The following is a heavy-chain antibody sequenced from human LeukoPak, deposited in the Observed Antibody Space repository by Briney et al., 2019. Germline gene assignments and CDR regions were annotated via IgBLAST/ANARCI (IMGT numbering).Heavy chain of an antibody. D-gene: IGHD1-7*01. Sequence: SETLSLTCTVSGGSFTSDYWSWVRQPAGKGLEWIGRFYTSGTTNYNPSLKSRVTMSADTSKNQFSLKLRSVTAADTAVYYCARCRHGNCDYFDYWGQGTLVTVSS. CDR2: FYTSGTT. CDR1: GGSFTSDY. J-gene: IGHJ4*02. V-gene: IGHV4-4*07. CDR3: ARCRHGNCDYFDY.